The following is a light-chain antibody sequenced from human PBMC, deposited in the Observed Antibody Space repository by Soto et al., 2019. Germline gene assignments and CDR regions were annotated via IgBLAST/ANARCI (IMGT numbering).Light chain of an antibody. CDR3: QTWGPAWVV. J-gene: IGLJ3*02. V-gene: IGLV4-69*01. Sequence: QLVLTQSPSASASLGASVKLTCTLSSGHSSYAIAWHQQQPEKGPRYLMKLNSDGSHSKGDGIPDRFSGSSSGAERYLTISSLQSEDEADYYCQTWGPAWVVFGGGTKLTVL. CDR2: LNSDGSH. CDR1: SGHSSYA.